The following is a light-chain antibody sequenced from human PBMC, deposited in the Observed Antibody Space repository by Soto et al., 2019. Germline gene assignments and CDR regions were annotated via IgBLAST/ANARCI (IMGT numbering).Light chain of an antibody. CDR2: GAS. CDR3: QQYGSSRIT. Sequence: EIVLTQSPGTLSLSPGERATLSCRVSQSVSRSYLAWYQPKHGQAPRLXIYGASSRDTGIPDRFSGSGAGTEFTLSISRLEPEDFEVYYCQQYGSSRITFGQGTRLEIK. CDR1: QSVSRSY. V-gene: IGKV3-20*01. J-gene: IGKJ5*01.